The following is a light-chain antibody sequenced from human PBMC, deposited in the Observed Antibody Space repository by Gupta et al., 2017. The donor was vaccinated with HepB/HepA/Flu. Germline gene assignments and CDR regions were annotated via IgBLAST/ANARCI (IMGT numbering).Light chain of an antibody. CDR3: QQYGSSLALT. Sequence: SPGTLSLSPGERATLSCRASQSVSSSYLAWYQQKPGQAPRLLIYGASSRATGIPDRFSGSGSGTDFTLTISRLEPEDFAVYYCQQYGSSLALTFGGGTKVEIK. CDR2: GAS. J-gene: IGKJ4*01. CDR1: QSVSSSY. V-gene: IGKV3-20*01.